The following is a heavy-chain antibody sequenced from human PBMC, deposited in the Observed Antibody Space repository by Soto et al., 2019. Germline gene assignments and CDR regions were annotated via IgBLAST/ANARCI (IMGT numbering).Heavy chain of an antibody. CDR1: GGAINDHY. CDR3: ARVRTGYFDY. J-gene: IGHJ4*02. CDR2: IYYNGNT. Sequence: TLSGGAINDHYWSFIRQPPGKGLEWIGYIYYNGNTNYNPSLESRVTISVDRSRNQFSLRLTSLTAADTAVYYCARVRTGYFDYWGRGXLVTVYS. D-gene: IGHD3-9*01. V-gene: IGHV4-59*11.